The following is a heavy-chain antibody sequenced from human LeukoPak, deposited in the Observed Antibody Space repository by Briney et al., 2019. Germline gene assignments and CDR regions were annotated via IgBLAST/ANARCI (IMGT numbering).Heavy chain of an antibody. J-gene: IGHJ4*02. CDR3: ARPKAHSSGFDY. D-gene: IGHD6-19*01. Sequence: GGSLRLSCAASGFTVSSNYMSWVRQAPGKGLEWVSVIYSGGSTYYADSVKGRFTISRDNAKNSLYLQMNSLRAEDTAVYYCARPKAHSSGFDYWGQGTLVTVSS. V-gene: IGHV3-53*01. CDR2: IYSGGST. CDR1: GFTVSSNY.